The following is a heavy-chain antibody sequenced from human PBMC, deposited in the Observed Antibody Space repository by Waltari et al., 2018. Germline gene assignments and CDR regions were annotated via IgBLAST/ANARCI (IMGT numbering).Heavy chain of an antibody. Sequence: EVQLVESGGGLVQPGRSLRLSCAASGFNFDDSAMHWVRQAPGKGREWVSGMGWNSGSIGYADSVKGRFTISRDDAKNSLYLQMNSLRVEDMALYYCVKTPKGEFRSSAHFDYWGQGTLVTVSS. J-gene: IGHJ4*02. CDR3: VKTPKGEFRSSAHFDY. V-gene: IGHV3-9*03. D-gene: IGHD3-10*01. CDR1: GFNFDDSA. CDR2: MGWNSGSI.